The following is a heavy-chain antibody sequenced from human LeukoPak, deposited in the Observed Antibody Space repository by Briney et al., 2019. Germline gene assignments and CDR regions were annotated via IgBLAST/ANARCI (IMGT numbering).Heavy chain of an antibody. D-gene: IGHD3-10*01. Sequence: GGSLRLSCAASGFTFSSYWMSWVRQAPGKGLEWVANIKQDGSEKYYVDSVKGRFTISRDNAKNSLYLQMNSLRAEDTAVYYCARGSRVRGVIGDYWGQGTLVTVSS. CDR3: ARGSRVRGVIGDY. CDR2: IKQDGSEK. CDR1: GFTFSSYW. J-gene: IGHJ4*02. V-gene: IGHV3-7*01.